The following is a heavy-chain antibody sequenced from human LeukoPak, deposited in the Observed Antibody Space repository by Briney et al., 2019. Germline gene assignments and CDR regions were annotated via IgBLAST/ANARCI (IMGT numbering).Heavy chain of an antibody. Sequence: GGSLRLSCAASGFSFSSYGMHWVRQAPGKGLERVTFIRYDGSSKYYADSVKGRFTISRDNSKNTLYLQMNSLRAEDTAVYYCAKSLEQQLVRGDYWGQGTLVTVSS. D-gene: IGHD6-13*01. V-gene: IGHV3-30*02. CDR3: AKSLEQQLVRGDY. CDR2: IRYDGSSK. J-gene: IGHJ4*02. CDR1: GFSFSSYG.